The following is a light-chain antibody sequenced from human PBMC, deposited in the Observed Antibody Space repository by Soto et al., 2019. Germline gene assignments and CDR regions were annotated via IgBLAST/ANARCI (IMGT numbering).Light chain of an antibody. CDR3: QQSFSTTPT. J-gene: IGKJ1*01. CDR1: QSISSF. CDR2: AAS. V-gene: IGKV1-39*01. Sequence: IQMTQSPSSLSASVGDIVTITCRASQSISSFLTWYQQKAGKAPKXLIYAASSLQSGVPSRFSGSGSGTDVTITISSLQPEDCARYYCQQSFSTTPTFGQGTKVDIK.